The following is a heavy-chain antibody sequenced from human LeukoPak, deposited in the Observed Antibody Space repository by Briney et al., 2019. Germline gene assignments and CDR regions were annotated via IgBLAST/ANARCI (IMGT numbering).Heavy chain of an antibody. CDR3: ARYAPHRGYDYVWGSYRYGGFDP. CDR2: IYHSGST. Sequence: PSETLSLTCAVSGGSISSGVYSWSWIRQPPGKGLEWIGYIYHSGSTYYNPSLKSRVTISVERSKNQFSLKLSSVTAVDTAVYYCARYAPHRGYDYVWGSYRYGGFDPWGQGTLVTVSS. CDR1: GGSISSGVYS. D-gene: IGHD3-16*02. J-gene: IGHJ5*02. V-gene: IGHV4-30-2*01.